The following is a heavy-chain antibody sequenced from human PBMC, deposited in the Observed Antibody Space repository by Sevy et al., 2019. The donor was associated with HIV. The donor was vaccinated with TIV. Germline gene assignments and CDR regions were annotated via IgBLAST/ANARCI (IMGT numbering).Heavy chain of an antibody. Sequence: GGSLRLSCEASGFTFVTYAMNWVRQAPGKGLEWVSGISGSGGSTYYADSVKGRFTISRDNSKNTLYLQMNSLRAEDTAVYYCAKGDRTFYGLDVWGQGTTVTVSS. CDR3: AKGDRTFYGLDV. CDR1: GFTFVTYA. CDR2: ISGSGGST. D-gene: IGHD2-15*01. J-gene: IGHJ6*02. V-gene: IGHV3-23*01.